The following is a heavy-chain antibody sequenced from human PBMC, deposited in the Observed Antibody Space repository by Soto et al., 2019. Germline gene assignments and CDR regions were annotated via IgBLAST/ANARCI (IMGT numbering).Heavy chain of an antibody. CDR1: GFTFSSYA. D-gene: IGHD6-19*01. Sequence: GGSLRLSCAASGFTFSSYAMSWVRQAPGKGLEWVSAISGSGGSTYYADSVKGRFTISRDNSKNTLYLQMNSLRAEDTAVYYCAKDRIRGGSSGWYSVGYYFDYWGQGTLVTVSS. J-gene: IGHJ4*02. V-gene: IGHV3-23*01. CDR3: AKDRIRGGSSGWYSVGYYFDY. CDR2: ISGSGGST.